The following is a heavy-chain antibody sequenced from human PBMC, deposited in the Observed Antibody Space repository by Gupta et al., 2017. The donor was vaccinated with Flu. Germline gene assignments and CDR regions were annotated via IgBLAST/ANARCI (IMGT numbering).Heavy chain of an antibody. D-gene: IGHD3-22*01. Sequence: QVQLVESGGGVVQPGRSPRLSFAASGFTFSTYGMHWVRQATGKGLEWVAVIAYDGSNKYYADSVKGRFTISRDNSKNTLYLQMNSLRAEDTAVYYCAKGKVYYDSSGYWDRAEYFKHGGQGTMVTVSS. CDR2: IAYDGSNK. J-gene: IGHJ1*01. CDR3: AKGKVYYDSSGYWDRAEYFKH. V-gene: IGHV3-30*18. CDR1: GFTFSTYG.